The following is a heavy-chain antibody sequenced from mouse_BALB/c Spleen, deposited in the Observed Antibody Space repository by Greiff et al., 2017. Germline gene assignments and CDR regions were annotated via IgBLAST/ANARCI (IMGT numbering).Heavy chain of an antibody. J-gene: IGHJ4*01. CDR3: ARFDFYYYAMDY. Sequence: QVQLQQSGPELEKPGASVKLSCKASGYTFTSYWMHWVKQRPGQGLEWIGEINPSNGRTNYNEKFKSKATLTVDKSSSTAYMQLSSLTSEDSAVYYCARFDFYYYAMDYWGQGTSVTVSS. V-gene: IGHV1S81*02. CDR2: INPSNGRT. CDR1: GYTFTSYW. D-gene: IGHD2-4*01.